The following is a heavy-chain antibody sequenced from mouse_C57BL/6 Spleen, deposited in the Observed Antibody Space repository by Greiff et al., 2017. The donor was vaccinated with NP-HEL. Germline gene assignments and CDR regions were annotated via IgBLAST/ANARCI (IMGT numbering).Heavy chain of an antibody. Sequence: EVQLQQSGPELVKPGDSVKISCKASGYSFTGYFMNWVMQSHGKSLEWIGRINPYNGDTFYNQKFKGKATLTVDKSSSTAHMELRSLTSEDSAVYYCARAVGYYDYDYFDYWGQGTTLTVSS. CDR2: INPYNGDT. CDR3: ARAVGYYDYDYFDY. J-gene: IGHJ2*01. CDR1: GYSFTGYF. V-gene: IGHV1-20*01. D-gene: IGHD2-4*01.